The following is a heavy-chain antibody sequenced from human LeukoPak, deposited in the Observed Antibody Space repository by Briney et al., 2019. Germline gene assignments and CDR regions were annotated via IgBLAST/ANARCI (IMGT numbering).Heavy chain of an antibody. Sequence: SETLSLTCTVSGYSISSGYYWAWIRQPPGKGLEWIGSIFHTGSTYHNPSLKSRVTISVDTSKNQFSLKLNSVTAADTAVYYCARGGDRSFDYWGQGTLVTVSS. D-gene: IGHD3-10*01. V-gene: IGHV4-38-2*02. J-gene: IGHJ4*02. CDR1: GYSISSGYY. CDR3: ARGGDRSFDY. CDR2: IFHTGST.